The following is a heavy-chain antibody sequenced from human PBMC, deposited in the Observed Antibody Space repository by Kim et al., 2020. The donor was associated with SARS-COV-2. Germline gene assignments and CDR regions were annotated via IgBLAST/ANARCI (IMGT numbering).Heavy chain of an antibody. Sequence: YADSVKGRFTIPRDNSKNTRYPQMNSLRAENTAMYYCARDGDYYYYGMDVWGQGTTVTVPS. V-gene: IGHV3-53*01. J-gene: IGHJ6*02. D-gene: IGHD4-17*01. CDR3: ARDGDYYYYGMDV.